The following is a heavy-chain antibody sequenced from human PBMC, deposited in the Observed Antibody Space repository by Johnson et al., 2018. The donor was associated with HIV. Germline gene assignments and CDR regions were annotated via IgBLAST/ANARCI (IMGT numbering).Heavy chain of an antibody. CDR1: RFIFNDYD. V-gene: IGHV3-13*01. D-gene: IGHD3-10*01. CDR3: AKTRMGGILDAFDL. Sequence: MQLVESGGGLVRPAGSLRLSCAASRFIFNDYDMYWVRQVTGKGLEWVSGIGTAGDTYYPGSVKGRFTISRDNSKNTLDLQMNSLTIEDTAVFYCAKTRMGGILDAFDLWGQGTMVIVS. J-gene: IGHJ3*01. CDR2: IGTAGDT.